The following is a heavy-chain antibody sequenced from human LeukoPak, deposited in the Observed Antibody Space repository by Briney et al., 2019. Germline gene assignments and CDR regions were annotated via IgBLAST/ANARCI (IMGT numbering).Heavy chain of an antibody. Sequence: GGSLRLSCAASGFTFSSYCMSWVRQAPGKGLEWVANIKQDGSEKYYVDSVKGRFTISRDNAKNSLYLQMNSLRAEDTAVYYCARVRFLVWLLFDYWGQGTLVTVSS. J-gene: IGHJ4*02. CDR1: GFTFSSYC. D-gene: IGHD3-3*01. V-gene: IGHV3-7*04. CDR3: ARVRFLVWLLFDY. CDR2: IKQDGSEK.